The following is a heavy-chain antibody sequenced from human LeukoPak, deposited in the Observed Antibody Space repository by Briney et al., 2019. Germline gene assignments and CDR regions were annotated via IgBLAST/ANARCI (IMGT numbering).Heavy chain of an antibody. CDR3: ARLYSSRMFDY. CDR1: GFTFSSYA. J-gene: IGHJ4*02. D-gene: IGHD6-13*01. V-gene: IGHV3-30-3*01. Sequence: GGSLRLYCAASGFTFSSYAMHWVRQAPGKGLEWVAVISYDGSNKYYADSVKGRFTISRDNSKNTLYLQMNSLRAEDTAVYYCARLYSSRMFDYWGQGTLVTVSS. CDR2: ISYDGSNK.